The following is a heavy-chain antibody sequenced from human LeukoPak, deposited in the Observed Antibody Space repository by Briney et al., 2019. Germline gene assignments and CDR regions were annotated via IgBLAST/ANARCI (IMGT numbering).Heavy chain of an antibody. J-gene: IGHJ4*02. D-gene: IGHD1-14*01. CDR3: AKDISPHHALDY. CDR2: VLYDGSNK. CDR1: GFPFSSYS. V-gene: IGHV3-30*04. Sequence: PGGSLRLSCAASGFPFSSYSMHWVRQAPGKGLEWVAVVLYDGSNKYYADSVKGRFTISRDNSKNTLYLQMNSLRAEDTAVYYCAKDISPHHALDYWGQGTLVTVSS.